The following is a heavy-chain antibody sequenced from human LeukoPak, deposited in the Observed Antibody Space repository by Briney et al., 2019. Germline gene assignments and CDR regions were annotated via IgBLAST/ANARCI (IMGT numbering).Heavy chain of an antibody. D-gene: IGHD3-10*01. CDR1: GFTFDDYA. CDR2: ISGDGGST. J-gene: IGHJ4*02. CDR3: AKPLTYYYGSGTLAALDY. V-gene: IGHV3-43*02. Sequence: PGGSLRLSCAASGFTFDDYAMHWVRQAPGKGLEWVSLISGDGGSTYYADSVKGRFTISRDNSKNSLYLQMNSLRTEDTALYYCAKPLTYYYGSGTLAALDYWGQGTLVTASS.